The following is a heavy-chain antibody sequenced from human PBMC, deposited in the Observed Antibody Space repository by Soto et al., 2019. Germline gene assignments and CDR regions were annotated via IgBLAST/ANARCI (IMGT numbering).Heavy chain of an antibody. CDR3: ARLAGTGNYYYYGMDV. CDR2: IYPGDSDT. CDR1: GYSFTSYW. J-gene: IGHJ6*02. D-gene: IGHD6-19*01. Sequence: HGESLKISCKGSGYSFTSYWSGWVRQMPGKGLEWMGIIYPGDSDTRYSPSFQGQVTISADKSISTAYLQWSSLKASDTAMYYCARLAGTGNYYYYGMDVWGQGTTVTVSS. V-gene: IGHV5-51*01.